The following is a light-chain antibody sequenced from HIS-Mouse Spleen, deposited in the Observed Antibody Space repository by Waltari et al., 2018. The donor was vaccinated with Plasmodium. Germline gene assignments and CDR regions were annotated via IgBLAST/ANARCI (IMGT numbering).Light chain of an antibody. V-gene: IGLV2-14*03. CDR3: SSYTSSSTNYV. J-gene: IGLJ1*01. CDR2: DVS. Sequence: QSALTQPASVSGSPGQSITISCTGTSSSVGCYNYFSWYQQHPGKAPKLMIYDVSNRHSGVSKRFSGSKSGNTASLTISGLQAEDEADYYCSSYTSSSTNYVFGTGTKVTVL. CDR1: SSSVGCYNY.